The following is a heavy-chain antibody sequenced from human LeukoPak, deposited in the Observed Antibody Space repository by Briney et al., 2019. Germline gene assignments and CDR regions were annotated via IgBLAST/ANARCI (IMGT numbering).Heavy chain of an antibody. CDR1: SGSGSSSSYY. D-gene: IGHD2/OR15-2a*01. Sequence: SETLSLTCTVSSGSGSSSSYYWGWIRRPPGKGLEWIGSMHYSGSTYYNPSLKSRVTISVDTSMNQFSLKINSVTAADTAVYYCARDRRSVIYFDFWGQGTLVTVSS. V-gene: IGHV4-39*07. CDR3: ARDRRSVIYFDF. CDR2: MHYSGST. J-gene: IGHJ4*02.